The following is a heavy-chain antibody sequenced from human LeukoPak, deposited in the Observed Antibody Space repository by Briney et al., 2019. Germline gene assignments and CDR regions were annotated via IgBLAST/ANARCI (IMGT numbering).Heavy chain of an antibody. CDR2: INHSGST. Sequence: SETLSLTCAVYGGSFSGYYWSWIRQPPGKGLEWIWEINHSGSTNYNPSLKSRVTISVDTSKNQFSLKLSSVTAADTAVYYCARLGGYSYGYSYYHYYMDVWGKGTTVTVSS. CDR3: ARLGGYSYGYSYYHYYMDV. D-gene: IGHD5-18*01. V-gene: IGHV4-34*01. CDR1: GGSFSGYY. J-gene: IGHJ6*03.